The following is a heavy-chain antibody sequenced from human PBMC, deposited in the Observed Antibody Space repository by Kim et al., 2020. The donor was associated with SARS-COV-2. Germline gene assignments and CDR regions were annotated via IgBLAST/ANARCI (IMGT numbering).Heavy chain of an antibody. D-gene: IGHD3-3*01. V-gene: IGHV4-34*01. CDR2: INHTGGS. J-gene: IGHJ1*01. CDR1: GGSFSGYY. CDR3: ARDKLRDFHAAMQY. Sequence: SETLSLTCAVYGGSFSGYYWNWIRQSPGKGLEWIGEINHTGGSRYNPSLKSRVTLSVDTSKNQFSLMLTSVTAADTAVYYCARDKLRDFHAAMQYWSRGTLVTVSS.